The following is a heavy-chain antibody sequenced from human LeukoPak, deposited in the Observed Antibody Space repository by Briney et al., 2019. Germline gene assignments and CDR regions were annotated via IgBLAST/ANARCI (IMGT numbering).Heavy chain of an antibody. V-gene: IGHV3-7*01. Sequence: GGSLRPSCAASGFTFSSYWMSWVRQAPGNGLEWVANINQDGSEKYYVDSVKGRFTISRDNAKNSLYLQMNSLRAEDTAVYYCARRGGSSSWYLKYYFDYWGQGTLVTVSS. J-gene: IGHJ4*02. CDR3: ARRGGSSSWYLKYYFDY. D-gene: IGHD6-13*01. CDR2: INQDGSEK. CDR1: GFTFSSYW.